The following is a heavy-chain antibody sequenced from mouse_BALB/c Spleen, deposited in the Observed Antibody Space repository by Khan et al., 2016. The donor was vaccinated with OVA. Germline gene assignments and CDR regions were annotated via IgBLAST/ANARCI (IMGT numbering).Heavy chain of an antibody. Sequence: QIQLVQSGPELKKPGETVKISCKASGYTFINYGMNWVKQAPGKGLKWMGWINTDTGEPTYADDFKGRFAFSLETSASTAYLQINDLKNEDMSTYFCTREGAYYGNYYFDYWGQGTALTVSS. CDR3: TREGAYYGNYYFDY. CDR1: GYTFINYG. J-gene: IGHJ2*01. D-gene: IGHD2-10*01. CDR2: INTDTGEP. V-gene: IGHV9-1*02.